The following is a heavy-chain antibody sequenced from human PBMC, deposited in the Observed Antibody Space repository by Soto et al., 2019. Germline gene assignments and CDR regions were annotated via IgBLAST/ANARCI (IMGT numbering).Heavy chain of an antibody. D-gene: IGHD6-13*01. CDR1: GYTFTSYA. Sequence: QVQHVQSGAEVKKPGASVKVSCKASGYTFTSYAIHWVRQAPGQRPEWMGWINAGNGNTKYSQKFQGRVTITRDTSASTAYMEVSGLRFEDTAVYYCARGSEQAYSSWYVNGDYWGQGTLVTVSS. CDR2: INAGNGNT. CDR3: ARGSEQAYSSWYVNGDY. V-gene: IGHV1-3*01. J-gene: IGHJ4*02.